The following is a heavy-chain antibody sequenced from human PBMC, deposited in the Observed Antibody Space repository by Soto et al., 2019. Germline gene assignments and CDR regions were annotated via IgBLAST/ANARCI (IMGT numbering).Heavy chain of an antibody. D-gene: IGHD3-10*01. CDR1: GFTFSSYA. J-gene: IGHJ4*02. Sequence: VGSLRLSCAASGFTFSSYAMSWVRQAPGKGLEWVSAISGSGGSTYYADSVKGRFTISRDNSKNTLYLQMNSLRAEDTAVYYCAKVSSGSSIVDYWGQGTLVTVS. V-gene: IGHV3-23*01. CDR3: AKVSSGSSIVDY. CDR2: ISGSGGST.